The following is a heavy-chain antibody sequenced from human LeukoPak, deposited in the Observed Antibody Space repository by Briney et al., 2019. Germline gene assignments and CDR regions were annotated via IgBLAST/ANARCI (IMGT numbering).Heavy chain of an antibody. Sequence: SETLSLTCTVSGGSISSYYWSWIRQPPGKGLEWIGSIYYSGSTYYNPSLKSRVTISVDTSKNQFSLKLSSVTAADTAVYYCARRSGYDSSGYRLDYWGQGTLVTVSS. CDR2: IYYSGST. J-gene: IGHJ4*02. CDR3: ARRSGYDSSGYRLDY. V-gene: IGHV4-39*07. CDR1: GGSISSYY. D-gene: IGHD3-22*01.